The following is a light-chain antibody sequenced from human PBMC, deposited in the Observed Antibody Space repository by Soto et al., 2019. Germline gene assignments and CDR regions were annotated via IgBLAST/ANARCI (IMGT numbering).Light chain of an antibody. J-gene: IGKJ1*01. CDR1: QSVSSN. Sequence: EIVMTQSPATLSVSPGERATLSCRASQSVSSNLAWYQQKPGQAPRLLIYGASTRATGIPDRFSGSGSGTDFTLIISRLEPEDFAVYYCQQYGSSPTFCQGTKVDIK. CDR2: GAS. CDR3: QQYGSSPT. V-gene: IGKV3-20*01.